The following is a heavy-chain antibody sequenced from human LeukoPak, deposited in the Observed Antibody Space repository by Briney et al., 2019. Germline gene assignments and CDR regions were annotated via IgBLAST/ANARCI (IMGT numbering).Heavy chain of an antibody. CDR1: GFTFSSYG. CDR2: IRYDGSNK. CDR3: AKDHRLSYTSFYFDY. V-gene: IGHV3-30*02. D-gene: IGHD4-11*01. Sequence: PGGSLRLSCAASGFTFSSYGMHWVRQAPGKGLEWVAFIRYDGSNKYYADSVKGRFTISRGNSKNTLYLQMNSLRAEDTAVYYCAKDHRLSYTSFYFDYWGQGTLVTVSS. J-gene: IGHJ4*02.